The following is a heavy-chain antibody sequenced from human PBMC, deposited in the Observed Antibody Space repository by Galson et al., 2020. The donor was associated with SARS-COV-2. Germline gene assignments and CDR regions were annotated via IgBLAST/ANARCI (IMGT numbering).Heavy chain of an antibody. CDR2: FDPEDGET. CDR3: ATSRSYYDILTGWEYYFDY. J-gene: IGHJ4*02. D-gene: IGHD3-9*01. V-gene: IGHV1-24*01. Sequence: GESLKISCKVSGYTLTELSMHWVRQAPGKGLEWMGGFDPEDGETIYAQKFQGRVTMTEDTSIDTAYMELSSLRSEDTAVYYCATSRSYYDILTGWEYYFDYWGQGTLVTVSS. CDR1: GYTLTELS.